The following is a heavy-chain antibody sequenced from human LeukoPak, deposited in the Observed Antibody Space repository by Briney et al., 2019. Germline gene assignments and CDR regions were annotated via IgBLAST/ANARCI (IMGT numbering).Heavy chain of an antibody. J-gene: IGHJ5*02. V-gene: IGHV3-33*01. CDR2: IWYDARNK. CDR3: ARIVGAIAQNWFDP. D-gene: IGHD1-26*01. Sequence: GGSLRLSCAASGFTFSTYGMHWVRQAPGKGLEWVALIWYDARNKYYADSVKGRFTISRDNSKNTLYLQMNSLRAEDTAVYYCARIVGAIAQNWFDPWGQGTLVTVSS. CDR1: GFTFSTYG.